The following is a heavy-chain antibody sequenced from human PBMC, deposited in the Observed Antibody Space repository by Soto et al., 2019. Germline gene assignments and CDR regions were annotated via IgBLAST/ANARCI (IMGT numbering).Heavy chain of an antibody. Sequence: QITLKESGPTLVKPTQTLTLTCTFSGFSLSTSGVGVGWIRQPPGKALEWLALIYWADDKRYSPSLKSRLTITKDISKNRVVLITTNMNPVDTATYYCAHRTRSSWYVLLGDERDAFNWFDPWVQGTLVTVSS. CDR2: IYWADDK. CDR1: GFSLSTSGVG. V-gene: IGHV2-5*02. CDR3: AHRTRSSWYVLLGDERDAFNWFDP. J-gene: IGHJ5*02. D-gene: IGHD6-13*01.